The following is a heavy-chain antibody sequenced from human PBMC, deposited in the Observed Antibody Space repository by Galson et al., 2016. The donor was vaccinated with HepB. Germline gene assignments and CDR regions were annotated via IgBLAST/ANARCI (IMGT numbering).Heavy chain of an antibody. D-gene: IGHD2-21*02. V-gene: IGHV2-5*02. Sequence: PALVKPTQTLTLTCTFSGFSLSSTGVGVGWIRQPPGKALEWLALIYWDDDKRYSPSLKGRLTITKDTSKNQVVLTMTNMDPVDTATYYCAHRRGDHEGNWGQGTLVTVSS. CDR2: IYWDDDK. CDR1: GFSLSSTGVG. J-gene: IGHJ4*02. CDR3: AHRRGDHEGN.